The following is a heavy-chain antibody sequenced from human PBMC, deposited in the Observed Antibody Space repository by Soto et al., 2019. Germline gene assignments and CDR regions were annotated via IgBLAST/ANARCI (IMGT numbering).Heavy chain of an antibody. CDR2: INHSGRT. J-gene: IGHJ5*02. V-gene: IGHV4-34*01. Sequence: QVQLQQWGAGLLKPSETLSLTCAVYGGSFSGYYWSWIRQPPGKGLEWIGEINHSGRTSDNPSLKSGDTISVDTSENQFSLKLSSVAAADTAVYYCARGSITMVREFISCNWFDPWGQGTLVTVSS. CDR3: ARGSITMVREFISCNWFDP. CDR1: GGSFSGYY. D-gene: IGHD3-10*01.